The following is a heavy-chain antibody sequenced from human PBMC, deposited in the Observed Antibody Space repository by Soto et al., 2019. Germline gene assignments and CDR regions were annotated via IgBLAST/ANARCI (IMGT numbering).Heavy chain of an antibody. D-gene: IGHD5-18*01. CDR3: ARRGYSYRIWFDP. CDR1: GGSFSGYY. Sequence: PSETLSLTCAVYGGSFSGYYWSWIRQPPGKGLEWIGEINHSGSTNYNPSLKSRVTISVDTSKNQFSLKLSSVTAADTAVYYCARRGYSYRIWFDPWGQGHLVTVSS. V-gene: IGHV4-34*01. CDR2: INHSGST. J-gene: IGHJ5*02.